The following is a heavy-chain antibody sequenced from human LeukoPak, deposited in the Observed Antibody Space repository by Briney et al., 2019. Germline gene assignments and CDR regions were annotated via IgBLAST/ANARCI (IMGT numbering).Heavy chain of an antibody. J-gene: IGHJ4*02. Sequence: SETLSLTCTVSGGSISSNNWWSWVRQPPEKGLEWIGEIFHSGGTNYNPSLKSRVTISVDKPKNQSSLKLSSVTAADTAVYYCARVLSGSNFDYWGQGTLVTVSS. CDR3: ARVLSGSNFDY. V-gene: IGHV4-4*02. CDR2: IFHSGGT. CDR1: GGSISSNNW. D-gene: IGHD3-22*01.